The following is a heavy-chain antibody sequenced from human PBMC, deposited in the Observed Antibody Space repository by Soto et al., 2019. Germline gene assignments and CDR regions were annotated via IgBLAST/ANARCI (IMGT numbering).Heavy chain of an antibody. V-gene: IGHV3-9*01. D-gene: IGHD6-19*01. Sequence: EVQLVESGGGLVQPGRSLRLSCAASGFTFDDYAMHWVRQAPGKGLEWVSGISWNSGSIGYVDSVKGRFTISRDNAKNSLYLQMNSLRAEDTALYYCAKQAVALTSRANWFDPWGQGTLVTVSS. CDR2: ISWNSGSI. J-gene: IGHJ5*02. CDR1: GFTFDDYA. CDR3: AKQAVALTSRANWFDP.